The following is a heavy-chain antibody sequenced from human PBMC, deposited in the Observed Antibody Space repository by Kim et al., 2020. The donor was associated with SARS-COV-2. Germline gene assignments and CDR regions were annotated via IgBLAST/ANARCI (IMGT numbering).Heavy chain of an antibody. J-gene: IGHJ5*02. D-gene: IGHD3-22*01. V-gene: IGHV4-4*02. Sequence: SETLSLTCAVSGGSISSSNWWSWVRQPPGKGLEWIGEIYHSGSTNYNPSLKSRVTISVDKSKNQFSLKLSSVTAADTAVYYCARSLRDYYDSSGYDNWFDAGGQGTQVTVSS. CDR2: IYHSGST. CDR3: ARSLRDYYDSSGYDNWFDA. CDR1: GGSISSSNW.